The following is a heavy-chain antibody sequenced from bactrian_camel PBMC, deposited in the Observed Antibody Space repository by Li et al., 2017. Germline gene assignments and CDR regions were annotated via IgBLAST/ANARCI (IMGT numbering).Heavy chain of an antibody. Sequence: HVQLVESGGGLVRPGGSLRLSCVVSGGIFTNYDMTWVRQAPGKGLEWVSSIDSDGTNTYYTDSVKGRFTISRDNAKNTMYLQLNDLKSEDTALYYCATTFSMSLGTLGQGTQVTVS. V-gene: IGHV3-2*01. D-gene: IGHD6*01. CDR2: IDSDGTNT. J-gene: IGHJ4*01. CDR1: GGIFTNYD.